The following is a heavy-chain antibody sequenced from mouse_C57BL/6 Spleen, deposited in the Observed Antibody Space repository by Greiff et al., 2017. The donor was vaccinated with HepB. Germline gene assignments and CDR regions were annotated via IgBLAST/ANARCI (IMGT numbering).Heavy chain of an antibody. CDR2: INPNNGGT. CDR1: GYTFTDYN. CDR3: ARGGADSSSFAY. V-gene: IGHV1-22*01. J-gene: IGHJ3*01. Sequence: EVQLQQSGPELVKPGASVKMSCKASGYTFTDYNMHWVKQSHGKSLEWIGYINPNNGGTSYNQKFKGKATLTVNKSSSTAYMELRSLTSEDSAVDYCARGGADSSSFAYWGQGTLVTVSA. D-gene: IGHD1-1*01.